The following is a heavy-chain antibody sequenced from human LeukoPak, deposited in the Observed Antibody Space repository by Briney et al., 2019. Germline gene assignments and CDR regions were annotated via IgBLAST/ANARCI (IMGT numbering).Heavy chain of an antibody. D-gene: IGHD3-10*01. CDR1: EYTFTDYY. CDR3: ARDFSGSGSYYNGRWFDP. J-gene: IGHJ5*02. CDR2: INPNSGGT. Sequence: ASVKVSFKASEYTFTDYYIYWVRQAPGQGLEWMGWINPNSGGTNYARNFQGRVTMTRDTSISTAYMELTSLRSDDTAVYYCARDFSGSGSYYNGRWFDPWGQGTLVTVSS. V-gene: IGHV1-2*02.